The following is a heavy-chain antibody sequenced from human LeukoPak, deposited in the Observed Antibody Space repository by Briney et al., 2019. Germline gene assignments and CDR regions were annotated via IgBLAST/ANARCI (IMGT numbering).Heavy chain of an antibody. CDR3: ARDFGEVGVTNYLDS. J-gene: IGHJ4*02. D-gene: IGHD3-10*01. CDR2: INPNSGGT. CDR1: GYTFTGYY. Sequence: AASVKVSCKASGYTFTGYYMHWVRQAPRQGLEWMGWINPNSGGTNYAQKFQGRVTMTRDTSISTAYMELSRLRSDDTAVYYCARDFGEVGVTNYLDSWGQGTLVTVSS. V-gene: IGHV1-2*02.